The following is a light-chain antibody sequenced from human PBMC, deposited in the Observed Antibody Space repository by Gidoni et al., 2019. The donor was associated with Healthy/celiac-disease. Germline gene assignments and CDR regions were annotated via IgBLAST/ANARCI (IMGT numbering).Light chain of an antibody. Sequence: DSVMTQSPLSLPVTPGEPASISCRYSQSLLHSNGYNYLDWYLQKPGQSPHLLIYLGSNRASGVPDRFSGSGSGTDFTLKISRVEAEDVGVYYCMQALQTPLTFGGGTKVEIK. V-gene: IGKV2-28*01. CDR3: MQALQTPLT. J-gene: IGKJ4*01. CDR2: LGS. CDR1: QSLLHSNGYNY.